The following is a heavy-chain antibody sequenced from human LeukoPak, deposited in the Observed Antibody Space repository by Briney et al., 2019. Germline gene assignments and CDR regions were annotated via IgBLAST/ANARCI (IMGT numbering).Heavy chain of an antibody. CDR3: ARGQPGMNWFDP. CDR2: IYYSGST. J-gene: IGHJ5*02. V-gene: IGHV4-59*12. Sequence: SEALSLTCTVSGGSISSYYWSWIRQPPGKGLEWIGYIYYSGSTNYNPSLKSRVTISVDTSKNQFSLKLSSVTAADTAVYYCARGQPGMNWFDPWGQGTLVTVSS. CDR1: GGSISSYY.